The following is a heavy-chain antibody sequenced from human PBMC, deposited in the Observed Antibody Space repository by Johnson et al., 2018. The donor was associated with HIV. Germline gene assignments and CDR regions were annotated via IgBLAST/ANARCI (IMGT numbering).Heavy chain of an antibody. D-gene: IGHD3-10*01. J-gene: IGHJ3*02. CDR2: ISWNSGSI. CDR1: GFTFDDYA. V-gene: IGHV3-9*01. Sequence: VQLVESGGGLVQPGRSLRLSCAASGFTFDDYAMHWVRQAPGKGLEWVSGISWNSGSIGYADSVKGRFTISRDNSKNTLYLQMSRLRAEATAVYYCAKDSITMELGALDIWGQGTMVTVSS. CDR3: AKDSITMELGALDI.